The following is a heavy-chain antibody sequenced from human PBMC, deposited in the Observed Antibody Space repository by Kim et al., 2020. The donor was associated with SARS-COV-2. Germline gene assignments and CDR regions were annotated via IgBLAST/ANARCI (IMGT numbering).Heavy chain of an antibody. CDR2: IYYSGST. J-gene: IGHJ4*02. Sequence: SETLSLTCTVSGGSISSGGYYWSWIRQHPGKGLEWIGYIYYSGSTYYNPSLKSRVTISVDTSKNQFSLKLSSVTAADTAVYYCASSPPRSTIFGRKHYFDYWGQGTLVTVSS. CDR1: GGSISSGGYY. D-gene: IGHD3-3*01. V-gene: IGHV4-31*03. CDR3: ASSPPRSTIFGRKHYFDY.